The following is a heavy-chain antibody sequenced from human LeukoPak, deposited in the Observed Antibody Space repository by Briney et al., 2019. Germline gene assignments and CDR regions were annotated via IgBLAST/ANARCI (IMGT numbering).Heavy chain of an antibody. J-gene: IGHJ6*03. CDR1: GFTFSSYS. D-gene: IGHD3-3*01. CDR2: ISSSSSYI. V-gene: IGHV3-21*01. Sequence: PGGSLRLSCAASGFTFSSYSMNWVRQAPGKGLEWVSSISSSSSYIYYADSVEGRFTISRDNAKNSLYLQMNSLRAEDTAVYYCARKSYYDFWSGFSRDYYMDVWGKGTTVTVSS. CDR3: ARKSYYDFWSGFSRDYYMDV.